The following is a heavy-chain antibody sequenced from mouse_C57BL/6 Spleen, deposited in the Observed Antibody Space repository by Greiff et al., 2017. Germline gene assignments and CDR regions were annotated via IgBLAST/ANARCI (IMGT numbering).Heavy chain of an antibody. Sequence: EVHLVESGGGLVKPGGSLKLSCAASGFTFSSYAMSWVRQTPEQRLEWVATISDGGSYTYYPDNVKGRFTISRDNAKNNLYLQISHLKSEDTAMYYCARDKVDTFYYMNYVDYIDYWGQGTTLTVSS. V-gene: IGHV5-4*01. D-gene: IGHD2-5*01. CDR3: ARDKVDTFYYMNYVDYIDY. CDR2: ISDGGSYT. CDR1: GFTFSSYA. J-gene: IGHJ2*01.